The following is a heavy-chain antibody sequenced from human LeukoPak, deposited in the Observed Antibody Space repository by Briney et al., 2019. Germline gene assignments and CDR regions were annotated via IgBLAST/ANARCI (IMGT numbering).Heavy chain of an antibody. D-gene: IGHD2-8*01. CDR3: ARKNGLYY. CDR2: INGDGSEK. V-gene: IGHV3-7*01. CDR1: GFTFSDYW. Sequence: AGSLRLSCAASGFTFSDYWMTWVRQAPGKGLEWVANINGDGSEKYYVDSVKGRFTISRDNAKNSLYLQMNSLRAEDTAVYYCARKNGLYYWGQGTLVTVSS. J-gene: IGHJ4*02.